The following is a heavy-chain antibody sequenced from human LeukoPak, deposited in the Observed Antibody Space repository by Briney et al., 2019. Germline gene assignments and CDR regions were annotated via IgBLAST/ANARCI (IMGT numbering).Heavy chain of an antibody. Sequence: GGSLRLSCAASGFTFDDYAMHWVRQAPGKGLEWVSGISWNSGSIGYADSVKGRFTISRDNAKNSLYLQMNSLRAEDTALYYCAKDMGGYYDSSGELFHAFDIWGQGTMVTVSS. V-gene: IGHV3-9*01. CDR2: ISWNSGSI. J-gene: IGHJ3*02. D-gene: IGHD3-22*01. CDR1: GFTFDDYA. CDR3: AKDMGGYYDSSGELFHAFDI.